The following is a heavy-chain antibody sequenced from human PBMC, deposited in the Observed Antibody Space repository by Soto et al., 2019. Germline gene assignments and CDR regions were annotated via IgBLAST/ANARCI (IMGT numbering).Heavy chain of an antibody. CDR3: ATHYGSGGFFF. D-gene: IGHD3-10*01. CDR1: GGSFNDYY. J-gene: IGHJ4*02. CDR2: INHNGIT. Sequence: SETLSLTCAVYGGSFNDYYWSWIRQSPVKGLEWITEINHNGITNYNPSLKSRVTISRDASKSQFSLEVNSVTAADTAVYYCATHYGSGGFFFWGQGALVTVSS. V-gene: IGHV4-34*01.